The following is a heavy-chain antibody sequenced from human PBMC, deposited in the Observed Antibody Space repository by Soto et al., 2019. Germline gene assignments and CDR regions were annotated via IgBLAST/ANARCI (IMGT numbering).Heavy chain of an antibody. CDR2: IYHSGST. J-gene: IGHJ6*02. Sequence: SETLSLTCTVSGDSINNYYWSWIRHPPGKGLEWIGYIYHSGSTDYNPSLKSRVTISVDPSKTQFSLRLSSVTAADTAVYYCARDVYVYGTRRHYYGIDVWARRTTVTVSS. CDR1: GDSINNYY. V-gene: IGHV4-59*01. CDR3: ARDVYVYGTRRHYYGIDV. D-gene: IGHD3-10*01.